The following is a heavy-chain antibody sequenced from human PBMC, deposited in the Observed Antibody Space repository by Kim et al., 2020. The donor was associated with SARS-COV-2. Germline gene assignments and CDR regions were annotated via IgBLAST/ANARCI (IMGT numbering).Heavy chain of an antibody. J-gene: IGHJ3*01. CDR1: GFTFSNSA. CDR3: AKDRSTGNADAFDL. D-gene: IGHD1-1*01. CDR2: ITNNGGDT. V-gene: IGHV3-23*01. Sequence: GGSLRLSCAASGFTFSNSAMNWVRQAPGKGLEWISTITNNGGDTYYADSVKGRFTISRDNSKNILYLEMNSLRVEDTALYYCAKDRSTGNADAFDLWGQGTRDTVS.